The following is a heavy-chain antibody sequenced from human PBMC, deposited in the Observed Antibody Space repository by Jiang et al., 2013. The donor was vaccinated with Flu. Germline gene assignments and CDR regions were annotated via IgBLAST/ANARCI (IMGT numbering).Heavy chain of an antibody. V-gene: IGHV4-39*01. J-gene: IGHJ5*02. CDR2: ISDTGST. CDR1: GDSISSGSYY. CDR3: ARHGQNRDDNWFHP. D-gene: IGHD3-3*01. Sequence: LVKPSETLSLTCKVSGDSISSGSYYWGCLRQPPGKGLEWIGSISDTGSTYFNPSLKSRVTISIDTSKNQFSLTLTSVTAADTAVYYCARHGQNRDDNWFHPWGQGTLVTVSS.